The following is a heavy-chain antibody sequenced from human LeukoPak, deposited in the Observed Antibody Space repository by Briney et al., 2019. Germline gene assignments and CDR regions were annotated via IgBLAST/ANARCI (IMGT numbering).Heavy chain of an antibody. CDR1: GFTFSSYA. D-gene: IGHD6-13*01. CDR3: ANIAAAGVDY. Sequence: GRSLRLSCAASGFTFSSYAMHWVRQAPGKGLEWVAVISYDGSNKHYADSVKGRFTISRDNSKNTLYLQMNSLRAEDTAVYYCANIAAAGVDYWGQGTLVTVSS. J-gene: IGHJ4*02. CDR2: ISYDGSNK. V-gene: IGHV3-30-3*01.